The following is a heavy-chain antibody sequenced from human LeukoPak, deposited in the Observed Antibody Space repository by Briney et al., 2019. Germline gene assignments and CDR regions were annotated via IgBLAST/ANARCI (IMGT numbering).Heavy chain of an antibody. J-gene: IGHJ3*02. CDR2: IYYSGST. D-gene: IGHD5-18*01. CDR3: AREGRYSYGDAFDI. V-gene: IGHV4-39*02. CDR1: GGSISSSSYY. Sequence: SETLSLTCTVSGGSISSSSYYWGWIRQPPGKGLGWIGSIYYSGSTYYNPSLKSRVTISVDTSKNQFSLKLSSVTAADTAVYYCAREGRYSYGDAFDIWGQGTMVTVSS.